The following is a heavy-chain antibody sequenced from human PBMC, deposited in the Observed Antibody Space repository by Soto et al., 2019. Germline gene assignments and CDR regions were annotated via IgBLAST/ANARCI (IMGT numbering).Heavy chain of an antibody. V-gene: IGHV3-48*01. CDR2: ISTGTVTI. CDR1: GFSFSTYN. CDR3: ARGRLLSGYEAFDI. Sequence: GGSLRLSCAASGFSFSTYNMNWVRQAPGKGLEWVSYISTGTVTIYSADSVKGRFTISRDDAKNSLFLQMNSLRAEDTAVYYCARGRLLSGYEAFDIWGPGTMVTVSS. D-gene: IGHD3-3*01. J-gene: IGHJ3*02.